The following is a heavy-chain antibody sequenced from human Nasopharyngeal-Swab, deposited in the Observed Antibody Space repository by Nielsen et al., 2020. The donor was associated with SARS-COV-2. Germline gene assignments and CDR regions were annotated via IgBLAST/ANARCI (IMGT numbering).Heavy chain of an antibody. V-gene: IGHV3-73*01. J-gene: IGHJ5*02. CDR3: TRRGYSGYDWDDLDWFDP. CDR1: RFTFSGSA. D-gene: IGHD5-12*01. Sequence: GESLKISCAASRFTFSGSAMHWVRQASGKGLEWVGRIRSKANSYATAYAASVKGRFTISRDDSKNTAYLQMNSLKTEDTAVYYCTRRGYSGYDWDDLDWFDPWGQGTLVTVSS. CDR2: IRSKANSYAT.